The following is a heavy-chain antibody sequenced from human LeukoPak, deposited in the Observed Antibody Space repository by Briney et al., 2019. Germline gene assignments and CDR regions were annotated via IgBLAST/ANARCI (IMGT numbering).Heavy chain of an antibody. CDR3: AEGTSSSLYSASNH. CDR1: GFTFSSYA. J-gene: IGHJ4*02. CDR2: ISYDGSNK. D-gene: IGHD2-2*01. Sequence: PGRSLRLSCAASGFTFSSYAMHWVRQAPGKGLEWVAVISYDGSNKYYADSVKGRFTISRDNSKSTLYLQMDSLRAEDTAVYSCAEGTSSSLYSASNHWGQGTLVAVSS. V-gene: IGHV3-30-3*01.